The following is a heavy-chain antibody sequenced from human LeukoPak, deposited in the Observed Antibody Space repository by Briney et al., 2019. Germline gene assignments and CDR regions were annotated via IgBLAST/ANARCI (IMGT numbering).Heavy chain of an antibody. D-gene: IGHD6-13*01. CDR1: GYTFTSYG. CDR2: ISAYNGNT. CDR3: AREGFRTAAPGNWFDP. Sequence: ASVKVSCKASGYTFTSYGISWVRQAPGQGHEWMGWISAYNGNTNYAQKLQGRVTMTTDTSTSTAYMELRSLRSEDTAVYYCAREGFRTAAPGNWFDPWGQGTLVTVSS. V-gene: IGHV1-18*01. J-gene: IGHJ5*02.